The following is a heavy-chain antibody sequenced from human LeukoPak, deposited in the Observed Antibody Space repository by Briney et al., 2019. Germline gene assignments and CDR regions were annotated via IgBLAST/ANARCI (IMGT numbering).Heavy chain of an antibody. CDR1: GGSISSYY. Sequence: SETLSLTCTVSGGSISSYYWSWIRQPPGKGLEWIGYIYHGGSTNYNPSLKSRVTISVDTSKNQFSLKLSSVTAADTAVYYCARGRGVRGVIRYWGQGTLVTVSS. CDR3: ARGRGVRGVIRY. CDR2: IYHGGST. J-gene: IGHJ4*02. D-gene: IGHD3-10*01. V-gene: IGHV4-59*12.